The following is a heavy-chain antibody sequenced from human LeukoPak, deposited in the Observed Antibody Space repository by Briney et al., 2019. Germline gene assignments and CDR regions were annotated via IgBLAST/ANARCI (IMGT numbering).Heavy chain of an antibody. J-gene: IGHJ4*02. CDR3: ARGKLWDYYGSGSYYDRTAEFDY. CDR1: GFTFIYD. CDR2: INPNRGGT. Sequence: ASVKVSCKAAGFTFIYDVNWVRQAPGQGLEWMGWINPNRGGTNNAQKFQGRVTMTRDTSISTAYMELSRLRSDDTAVYYCARGKLWDYYGSGSYYDRTAEFDYWGQGTLVTVSS. D-gene: IGHD3-10*01. V-gene: IGHV1-2*02.